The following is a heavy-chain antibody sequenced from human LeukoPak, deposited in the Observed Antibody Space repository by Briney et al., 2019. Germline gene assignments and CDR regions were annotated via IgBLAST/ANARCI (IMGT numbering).Heavy chain of an antibody. CDR1: GFTFSSYW. J-gene: IGHJ6*03. V-gene: IGHV3-7*01. CDR2: INQDGSEK. D-gene: IGHD3-3*01. CDR3: ARDQGFSYYFYYMDV. Sequence: QPGGSLRLSCAASGFTFSSYWMSWVRQAPGKGLEWVANINQDGSEKYYVDSVKGRFTISRDNAKNSLYLQMNSLRAEDTAVYYCARDQGFSYYFYYMDVWGKGTTVTVSS.